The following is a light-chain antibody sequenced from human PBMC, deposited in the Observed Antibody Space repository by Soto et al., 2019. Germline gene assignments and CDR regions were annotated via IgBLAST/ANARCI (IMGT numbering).Light chain of an antibody. J-gene: IGLJ2*01. Sequence: QSALTQPASVSGSLGQSITISCTGTSSDTGGYNYVSWYQQHPGKALKVMIFEVSKRPSGVSNRFSGSKSGNMASLTISGLQAEDEGDYYCSSFTTTSTVLLGGGTKVTVL. CDR1: SSDTGGYNY. CDR3: SSFTTTSTVL. CDR2: EVS. V-gene: IGLV2-14*01.